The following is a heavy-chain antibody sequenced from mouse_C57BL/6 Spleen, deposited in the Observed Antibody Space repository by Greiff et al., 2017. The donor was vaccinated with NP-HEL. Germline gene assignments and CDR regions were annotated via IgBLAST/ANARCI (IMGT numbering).Heavy chain of an antibody. CDR2: IDPSDSET. D-gene: IGHD2-4*01. CDR1: GYTFTSYW. J-gene: IGHJ4*01. Sequence: QVQLQQPGAELVRPGSSVKLSCKASGYTFTSYWMHWVKQRPIQGLEWIGNIDPSDSETHYQQKFKDKATLTVDKSSRTAYMQVSSLMSEDSAVYYCARSYYDYDENYAMDYWGQGTSVTVSS. CDR3: ARSYYDYDENYAMDY. V-gene: IGHV1-52*01.